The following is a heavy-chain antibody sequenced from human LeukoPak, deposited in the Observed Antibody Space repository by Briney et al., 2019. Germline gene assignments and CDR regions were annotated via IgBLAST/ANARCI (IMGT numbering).Heavy chain of an antibody. V-gene: IGHV5-51*01. J-gene: IGHJ3*02. D-gene: IGHD3-22*01. CDR1: GYSFTSYW. Sequence: GESLKISCKGSGYSFTSYWIGWVRQMPGKRLEWMGIIYPGDSTTRYNPSFQGQITTSANKSISAAYLQWSSLKASDTAMCYCARLPRGEYYYDSSVADDAFDIWGQGTMVTVSS. CDR3: ARLPRGEYYYDSSVADDAFDI. CDR2: IYPGDSTT.